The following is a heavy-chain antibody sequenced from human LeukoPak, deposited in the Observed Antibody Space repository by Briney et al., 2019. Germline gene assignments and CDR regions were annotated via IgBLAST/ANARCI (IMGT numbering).Heavy chain of an antibody. Sequence: GGSLRLSCVVSGFTFSSYDMNWVRQAPGKGLEWVSYISARSTIIYYADSVKGRFTVSRDEAKNSMYLQMNSLRDEDTAIYYCARDAGSSWYWGALDMWGQGTVVIVSS. CDR1: GFTFSSYD. V-gene: IGHV3-48*02. CDR3: ARDAGSSWYWGALDM. D-gene: IGHD6-13*01. CDR2: ISARSTII. J-gene: IGHJ3*02.